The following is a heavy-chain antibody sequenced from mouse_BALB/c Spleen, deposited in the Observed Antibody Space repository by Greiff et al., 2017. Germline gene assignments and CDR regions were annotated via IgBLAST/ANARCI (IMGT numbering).Heavy chain of an antibody. CDR3: ARHYYGSRNWYFDV. V-gene: IGHV4-1*02. CDR1: GFDFSRYW. J-gene: IGHJ1*01. Sequence: EVKVIESGGGLVQPGGSLKLSCAASGFDFSRYWMSWVRQAPGKGLEWIGEINPDSSTINYTPSLKDKFIISRDNAKNTLYLQMSKVRSEDTALYYCARHYYGSRNWYFDVWGAGTTVTVSS. CDR2: INPDSSTI. D-gene: IGHD1-1*01.